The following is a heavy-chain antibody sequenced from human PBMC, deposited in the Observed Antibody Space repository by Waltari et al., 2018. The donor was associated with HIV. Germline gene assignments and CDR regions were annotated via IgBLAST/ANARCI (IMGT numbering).Heavy chain of an antibody. V-gene: IGHV3-7*01. D-gene: IGHD1-26*01. J-gene: IGHJ6*02. CDR3: ARIGTFPHNYAIDF. CDR2: IKVDGSEK. Sequence: EVQLMESGGGLVQSGGSLRLSCAASGFTFTNYWMSWVRATPGKGLEWWAYIKVDGSEKYYMGSVKGRFTISRDNAKNSMCLQMNSLRAEDTAVYYCARIGTFPHNYAIDFWGQGTTVTVSS. CDR1: GFTFTNYW.